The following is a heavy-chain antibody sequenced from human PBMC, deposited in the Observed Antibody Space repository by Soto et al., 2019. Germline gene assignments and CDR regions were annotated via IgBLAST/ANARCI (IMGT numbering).Heavy chain of an antibody. Sequence: ASETLSLTFAVSGDSINSSHWWNWVRQPPEKGLEWIGQISHSGSTTYNPSLTSRVTISVDKSKNHFSLKLTSVTAADTAVYYCAARHFWSRPWTDRRLDYWGQGTLVTVSS. J-gene: IGHJ4*02. CDR3: AARHFWSRPWTDRRLDY. CDR1: GDSINSSHW. V-gene: IGHV4-4*02. D-gene: IGHD3-3*02. CDR2: ISHSGST.